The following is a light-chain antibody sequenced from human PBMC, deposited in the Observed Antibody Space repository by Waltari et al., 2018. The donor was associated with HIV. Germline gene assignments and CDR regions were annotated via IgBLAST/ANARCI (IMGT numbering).Light chain of an antibody. CDR3: QSYDSSLSGSDV. Sequence: SVLTQPPSVSGAPGQRVTISCTGSSSNIGAGFDVPWYQQLPGTAPQLLIYNNSKRPSGVPDRFSGSKSGTSASLAITGLQAEDEADYYCQSYDSSLSGSDVFGTGTKVTVL. V-gene: IGLV1-40*01. CDR1: SSNIGAGFD. J-gene: IGLJ1*01. CDR2: NNS.